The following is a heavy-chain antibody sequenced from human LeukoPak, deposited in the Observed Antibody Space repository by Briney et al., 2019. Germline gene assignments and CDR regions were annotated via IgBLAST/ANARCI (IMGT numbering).Heavy chain of an antibody. D-gene: IGHD2-15*01. V-gene: IGHV3-20*01. CDR1: GFTFDDYG. CDR3: ARTTRAGRGYCSGGSCADPYYYYYMDV. J-gene: IGHJ6*03. CDR2: INWNGGST. Sequence: GGSLRLSCAASGFTFDDYGMSWVRQAPGKGVEWVSGINWNGGSTGYADSVKGRFTISRDNAKNSLYLQMNSLRAEDAALYHCARTTRAGRGYCSGGSCADPYYYYYMDVWGKGTTVTISS.